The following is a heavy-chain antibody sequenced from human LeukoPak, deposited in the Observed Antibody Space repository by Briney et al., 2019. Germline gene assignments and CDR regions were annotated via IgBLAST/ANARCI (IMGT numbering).Heavy chain of an antibody. CDR2: ISSSGTTI. V-gene: IGHV3-48*01. Sequence: GGSLRLSCAASGFTFSSYSMNWVRQAPGKGLEWVSYISSSGTTIYYADSVKGRFTISRDNSKNTLYLQMNSLRAEDTAVYYCAKDYDYGDYYFDYWGQGTLVTVSS. CDR1: GFTFSSYS. CDR3: AKDYDYGDYYFDY. J-gene: IGHJ4*02. D-gene: IGHD4-17*01.